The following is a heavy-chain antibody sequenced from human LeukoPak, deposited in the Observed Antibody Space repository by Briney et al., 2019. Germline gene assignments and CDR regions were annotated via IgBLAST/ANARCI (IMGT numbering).Heavy chain of an antibody. J-gene: IGHJ3*02. V-gene: IGHV4-34*01. Sequence: SETLSLTCAVYGGSFSGFYWTWVRQPPGKGLEWIGEINHTGNTNNNPSLKSRVTISVDTSKNQFSLKLISVTAADTAVYYCARGRRIMITFGGVKGAFDIWGQGTMVTVSS. CDR3: ARGRRIMITFGGVKGAFDI. CDR2: INHTGNT. CDR1: GGSFSGFY. D-gene: IGHD3-16*01.